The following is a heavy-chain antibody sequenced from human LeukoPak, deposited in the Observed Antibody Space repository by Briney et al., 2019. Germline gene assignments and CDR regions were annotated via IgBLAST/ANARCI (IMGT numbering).Heavy chain of an antibody. J-gene: IGHJ4*02. CDR2: INPGRGNT. V-gene: IGHV1-46*01. Sequence: ASVKVSCKASGYTFTSYDINWVRQVPGQGLEWMGIINPGRGNTNYAQNFHGRVTLTRDTSTSTIYMELSSLRSEDTAVYYCARDRDWGSSDPFDYWGQGTLVTVSS. D-gene: IGHD7-27*01. CDR1: GYTFTSYD. CDR3: ARDRDWGSSDPFDY.